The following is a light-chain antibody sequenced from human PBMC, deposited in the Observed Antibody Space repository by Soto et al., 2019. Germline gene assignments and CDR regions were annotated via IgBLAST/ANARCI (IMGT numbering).Light chain of an antibody. Sequence: DTQLTQSPSFLSASVGDRVTITCRASPAISSYLAWYQQKPGKAPKLLIYGVSTLQSGVPSRFSGSGSGTEFTLPVSSLQPEDFATYYCQHLNSYPITFGQGTRLEVK. CDR1: PAISSY. CDR2: GVS. CDR3: QHLNSYPIT. J-gene: IGKJ5*01. V-gene: IGKV1-9*01.